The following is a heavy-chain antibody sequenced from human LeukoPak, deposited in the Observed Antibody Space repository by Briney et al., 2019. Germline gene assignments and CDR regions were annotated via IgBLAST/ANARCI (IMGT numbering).Heavy chain of an antibody. CDR1: GFTFSDFY. V-gene: IGHV3-11*04. J-gene: IGHJ4*02. CDR3: AKTARVYDH. CDR2: ISSSGKDI. D-gene: IGHD5/OR15-5a*01. Sequence: PGGTLRLSCAASGFTFSDFYMSWVRQTPGQGLEWLTYISSSGKDIPYADSVKGRFTVSRDNAKNSLFLQMSSLRAEDTAVYYCAKTARVYDHWGQGTLVTVSS.